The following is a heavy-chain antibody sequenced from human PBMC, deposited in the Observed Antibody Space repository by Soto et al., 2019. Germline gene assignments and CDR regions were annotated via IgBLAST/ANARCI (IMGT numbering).Heavy chain of an antibody. J-gene: IGHJ5*02. CDR1: GFSFSSYW. D-gene: IGHD3-16*01. Sequence: GGSLRLSCAASGFSFSSYWMTWVRQAPGRGLEWVANIKQDGREKYYVASVKGRFTISRDNDKNLLYLQMDSLTPDDTAVYYCAGDGVRNGAYNGWLDPWGQGTLVTVSS. CDR3: AGDGVRNGAYNGWLDP. CDR2: IKQDGREK. V-gene: IGHV3-7*03.